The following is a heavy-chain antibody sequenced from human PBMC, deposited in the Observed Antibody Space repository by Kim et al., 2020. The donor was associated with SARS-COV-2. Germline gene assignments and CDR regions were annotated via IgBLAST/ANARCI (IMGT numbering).Heavy chain of an antibody. CDR3: ARSSSGYYYFDY. V-gene: IGHV4-39*01. CDR2: IYYSGST. D-gene: IGHD6-19*01. CDR1: GGSISSSSYY. J-gene: IGHJ4*02. Sequence: SETLSLTCTVSGGSISSSSYYWGWIRQPPGKGLECIVSIYYSGSTYYNPSLKSRVTISVDTSKNQFSLRLSSVTAADTAVYYCARSSSGYYYFDYWGQGTLVTVSS.